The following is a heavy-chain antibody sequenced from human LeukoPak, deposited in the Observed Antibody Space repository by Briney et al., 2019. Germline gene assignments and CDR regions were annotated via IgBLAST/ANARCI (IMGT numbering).Heavy chain of an antibody. CDR3: ARAWDYRDLRDDGDY. Sequence: GGSLRLSCAASGFTFSSYEMNWVRQAPGKGLEWVSYISSSCSTIYYADSVKGRFTISRDNDKNSLYLQMNSMRAEDTAVYYCARAWDYRDLRDDGDYWGQGTLVTVSS. CDR1: GFTFSSYE. V-gene: IGHV3-48*03. J-gene: IGHJ4*02. CDR2: ISSSCSTI. D-gene: IGHD4-17*01.